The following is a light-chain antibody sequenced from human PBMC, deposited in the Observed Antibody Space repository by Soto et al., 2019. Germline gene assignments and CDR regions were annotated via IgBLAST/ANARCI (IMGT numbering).Light chain of an antibody. Sequence: EIVMTQSPVILSLSPGDRATLSCTSSQTVSGNYIAWYQQKPGQAPRLLIYGASTRATGIPGRFTGSGSGTEFSLSITSLQSEDFAVYYCQQYSAWPLTFGQGTTVENK. CDR1: QTVSGN. V-gene: IGKV3-15*01. J-gene: IGKJ1*01. CDR2: GAS. CDR3: QQYSAWPLT.